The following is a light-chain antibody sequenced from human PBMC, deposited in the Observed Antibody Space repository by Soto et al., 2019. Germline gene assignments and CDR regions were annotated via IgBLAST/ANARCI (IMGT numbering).Light chain of an antibody. V-gene: IGLV1-40*01. CDR3: QSYDSSLSGSIV. Sequence: QAVVTQPPSVSGAPGQRVTISCTGSSSNIGAGYDVHWYQQLPGTAPRLLIYDDNNRPSGVPDRFSGSKSGTSASLAITGLQPEDEADYYCQSYDSSLSGSIVFGTGTQLTVL. J-gene: IGLJ7*01. CDR1: SSNIGAGYD. CDR2: DDN.